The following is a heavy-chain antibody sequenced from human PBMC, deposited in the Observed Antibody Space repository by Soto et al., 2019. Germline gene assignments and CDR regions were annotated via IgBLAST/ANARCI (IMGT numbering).Heavy chain of an antibody. J-gene: IGHJ5*02. CDR1: GGSISSGGYY. Sequence: QVQLQESGPGLVKPSQTLSLTCTVSGGSISSGGYYWSWIRQHPGKGLEWIGYIYYSGSTYYNPSLKSRVTISVDTSKNQFSLKLSSVTAADTAVYYCARFEGHMVRGVMRGFDPWGQGTLVTVSS. CDR3: ARFEGHMVRGVMRGFDP. CDR2: IYYSGST. V-gene: IGHV4-31*03. D-gene: IGHD3-10*01.